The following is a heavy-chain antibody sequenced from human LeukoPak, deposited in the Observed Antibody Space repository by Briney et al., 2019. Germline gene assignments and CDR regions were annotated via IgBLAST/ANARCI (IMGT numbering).Heavy chain of an antibody. CDR1: GVSVNNYY. V-gene: IGHV4-59*08. CDR3: AAHAAISAAGTAPFDN. CDR2: IYRGST. D-gene: IGHD6-13*01. Sequence: PGETLSLTCAVSGVSVNNYYWSWIRQPPGKGLDWIAFIYRGSTKYNPALKSRVPISIATSKNKISLKLMTSTVAAKAVYYCAAHAAISAAGTAPFDNWGQGMLVTVSS. J-gene: IGHJ4*02.